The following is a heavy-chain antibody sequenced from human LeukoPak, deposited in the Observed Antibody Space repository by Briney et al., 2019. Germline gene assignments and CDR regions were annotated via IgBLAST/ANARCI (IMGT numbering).Heavy chain of an antibody. V-gene: IGHV4-34*01. CDR1: GGSISSYY. J-gene: IGHJ4*02. CDR3: ARVGSTADY. D-gene: IGHD5-18*01. Sequence: SETLSLTCTVSGGSISSYYWSWIRQPPGKGLEWIGEINHSGSTNYNPPLKSRVTISVDTSKNQFSLKLSSVTAADKAVYYCARVGSTADYWGQGTLVTVSS. CDR2: INHSGST.